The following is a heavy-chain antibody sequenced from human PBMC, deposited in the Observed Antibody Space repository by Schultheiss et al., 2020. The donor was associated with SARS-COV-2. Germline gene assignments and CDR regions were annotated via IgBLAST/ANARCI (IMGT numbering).Heavy chain of an antibody. CDR2: INSDGSST. CDR3: ARAVGIAARHFDY. Sequence: GGSLRLSCAASGFTFSNYWMHWVRQAPGKGLVWVSRINSDGSSTSYADSVKGRFTISRDNAKNTLYLQMNSLRAEDTAVYYCARAVGIAARHFDYWGQGTLVTVSS. CDR1: GFTFSNYW. J-gene: IGHJ4*02. V-gene: IGHV3-74*01. D-gene: IGHD6-6*01.